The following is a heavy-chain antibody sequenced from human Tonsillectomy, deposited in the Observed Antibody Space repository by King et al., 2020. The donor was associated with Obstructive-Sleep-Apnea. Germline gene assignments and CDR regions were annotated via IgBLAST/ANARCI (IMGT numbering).Heavy chain of an antibody. CDR1: GNSISSTYF. Sequence: VQLQESGPGLVKPSETLSLICTVSGNSISSTYFWGWIRQPPGKGREGVGNIYHSGSTYYNPPLKSRVTISVNTSKDQFSLKVNSVTAADTAVYYCAGGRSGWSEYFQHWGQGTLVTVSS. J-gene: IGHJ1*01. V-gene: IGHV4-38-2*02. CDR2: IYHSGST. D-gene: IGHD6-19*01. CDR3: AGGRSGWSEYFQH.